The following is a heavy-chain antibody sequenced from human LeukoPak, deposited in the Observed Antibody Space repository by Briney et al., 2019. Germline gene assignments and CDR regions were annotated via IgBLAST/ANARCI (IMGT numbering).Heavy chain of an antibody. D-gene: IGHD2-2*01. Sequence: SVTVSCKPSGCTLTSYGISWVRQAPGQGREGMGWISAYNVNTEYAQKLHGRDTMTTDTSTSTAYMVLGSLRSEDPAVYYCGRWGKLPAAMMGPGYYYYGMDVWGQGTTVTVSS. CDR2: ISAYNVNT. J-gene: IGHJ6*02. CDR3: GRWGKLPAAMMGPGYYYYGMDV. V-gene: IGHV1-18*01. CDR1: GCTLTSYG.